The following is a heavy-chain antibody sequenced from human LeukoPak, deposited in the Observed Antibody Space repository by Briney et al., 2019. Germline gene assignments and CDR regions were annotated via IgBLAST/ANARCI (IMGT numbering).Heavy chain of an antibody. CDR2: ISSTTVI. CDR3: AREGDGSNSGFAY. D-gene: IGHD4-11*01. J-gene: IGHJ4*02. Sequence: GGSLRLSCAVSGSRFSGYNMNWVRQAPGKGLEWIAYISSTTVIYYADSVEGRFTVSRDNAHDSLYLQMSSLTLDDTAVYFCAREGDGSNSGFAYWGQGTLVTVSS. CDR1: GSRFSGYN. V-gene: IGHV3-69-1*01.